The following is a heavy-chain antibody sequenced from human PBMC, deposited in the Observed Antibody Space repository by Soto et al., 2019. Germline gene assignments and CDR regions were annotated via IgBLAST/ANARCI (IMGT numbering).Heavy chain of an antibody. D-gene: IGHD5-18*01. V-gene: IGHV5-51*01. CDR2: IYPGDSDT. CDR3: ARHSRYSYGQNWFDP. CDR1: GYSFSRNW. J-gene: IGHJ5*02. Sequence: ASLKISCKGSGYSFSRNWIGWVRQMPGKVLEWMGIIYPGDSDTKYSPSFQGHVTISADKSISTAYLQCSSLKASDTAMYYCARHSRYSYGQNWFDPWGQGTLVTVSS.